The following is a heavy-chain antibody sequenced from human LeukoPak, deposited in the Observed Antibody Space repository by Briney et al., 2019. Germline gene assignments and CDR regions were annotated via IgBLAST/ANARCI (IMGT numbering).Heavy chain of an antibody. CDR3: ARPLRGVGSTGYYFDY. CDR2: IWYDGSNK. J-gene: IGHJ4*02. D-gene: IGHD1-26*01. V-gene: IGHV3-33*01. Sequence: GRCLRLSCAASGFTFSSYGMHWVRQAPGKGLEWVAVIWYDGSNKYYADSVKGRFTISRDNSKNTLYLQMNSLRAEDTAVYYCARPLRGVGSTGYYFDYWGQGTLVTVSS. CDR1: GFTFSSYG.